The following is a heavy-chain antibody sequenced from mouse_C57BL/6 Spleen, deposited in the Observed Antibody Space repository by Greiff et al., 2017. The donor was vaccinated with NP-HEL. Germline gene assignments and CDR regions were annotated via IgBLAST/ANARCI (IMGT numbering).Heavy chain of an antibody. Sequence: EVQLVESGGGLVKPGGSLKLSCAASGFTFSSYAMSWVRQTPEKRLEWVATISDGGSYTYYPDNVKGRFTISRDNAKNNLYLQMSHLKSEDTAMYYCATATASGSSYGFAYWGQGTLVTVSA. D-gene: IGHD1-1*01. CDR3: ATATASGSSYGFAY. V-gene: IGHV5-4*01. J-gene: IGHJ3*01. CDR2: ISDGGSYT. CDR1: GFTFSSYA.